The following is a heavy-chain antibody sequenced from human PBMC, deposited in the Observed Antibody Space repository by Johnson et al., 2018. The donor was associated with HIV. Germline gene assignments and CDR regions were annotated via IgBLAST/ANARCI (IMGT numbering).Heavy chain of an antibody. V-gene: IGHV3-66*01. D-gene: IGHD4-17*01. CDR3: ATGSPTVTTNAFDI. J-gene: IGHJ3*02. Sequence: VQLVESGGGLVRPGGSLRLACAASGFTVSSNYMSWVRPAPGTGLEWGAVPSSGGSTYYADSVNGRFTISRDNSKNTLYLQMNSLKAEDTAVYYCATGSPTVTTNAFDIWGQGTMVTVSS. CDR1: GFTVSSNY. CDR2: PSSGGST.